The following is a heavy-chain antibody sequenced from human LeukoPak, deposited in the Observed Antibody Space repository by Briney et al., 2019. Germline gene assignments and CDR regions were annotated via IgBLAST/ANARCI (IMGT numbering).Heavy chain of an antibody. CDR3: ARDKTGSGWYDY. CDR2: ISYSGTT. CDR1: GGSISSRPYY. Sequence: PSETLSLTCTVSGGSISSRPYYWGWVRQPPGKGLEWIGTISYSGTTYYSPSLKSRVTISLDTSKNQFSLKLSSVTAADTAIYYCARDKTGSGWYDYWGQGTLVTVSS. V-gene: IGHV4-39*07. J-gene: IGHJ4*02. D-gene: IGHD6-19*01.